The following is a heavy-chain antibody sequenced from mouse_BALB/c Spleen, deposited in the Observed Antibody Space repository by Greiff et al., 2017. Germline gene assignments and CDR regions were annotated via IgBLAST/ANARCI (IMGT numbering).Heavy chain of an antibody. J-gene: IGHJ4*01. CDR3: ASSSYLYYYAMDY. V-gene: IGHV2-6-7*01. CDR2: IWGDGST. D-gene: IGHD1-1*01. CDR1: GFSLTGYG. Sequence: VKLQESGPGLVAPSQSLSITCTVSGFSLTGYGVNWVRQPPGKGLEWLGMIWGDGSTDYNSALKSRLSISKDNSKSQVFLKMNSLQTDDTARYYCASSSYLYYYAMDYWGQGTSVTVSS.